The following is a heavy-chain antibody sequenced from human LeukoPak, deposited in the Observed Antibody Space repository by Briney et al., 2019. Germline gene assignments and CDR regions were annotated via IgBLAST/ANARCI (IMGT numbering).Heavy chain of an antibody. CDR1: GFTFSNYW. D-gene: IGHD3-10*01. Sequence: PGGSLRLSCAASGFTFSNYWMNWVRQAPGKGLEWVASIQRDGSEKYYVESVKGRFTISRDNAKNSLFLQMNSLTVEDTAVYYCARAIRGSAVDTGDRWGQGTLVTVSS. CDR3: ARAIRGSAVDTGDR. J-gene: IGHJ4*02. V-gene: IGHV3-7*01. CDR2: IQRDGSEK.